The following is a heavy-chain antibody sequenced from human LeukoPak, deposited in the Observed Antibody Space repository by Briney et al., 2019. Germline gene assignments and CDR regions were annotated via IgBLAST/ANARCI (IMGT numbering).Heavy chain of an antibody. Sequence: GGSLRLTCAASGFTFDDYGMSWVRQAPGKGLEWVSGINWNGGSTGYADSVKGRFTISRDNAKNSLYLQMNSLRAEDTALYYCARDSSSSWYLNWFDPWGQGTPVTVSS. CDR2: INWNGGST. D-gene: IGHD6-13*01. J-gene: IGHJ5*02. V-gene: IGHV3-20*04. CDR3: ARDSSSSWYLNWFDP. CDR1: GFTFDDYG.